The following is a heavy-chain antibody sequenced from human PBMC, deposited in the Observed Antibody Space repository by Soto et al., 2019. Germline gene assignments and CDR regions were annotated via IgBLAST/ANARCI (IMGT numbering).Heavy chain of an antibody. CDR1: GYNFNNNW. CDR2: IEPSDSYV. CDR3: ARLRSLPSTIKFGNYFDY. D-gene: IGHD1-1*01. V-gene: IGHV5-10-1*01. J-gene: IGHJ4*02. Sequence: GESLKISCTASGYNFNNNWIGWVCQTPGKGLEWMGRIEPSDSYVDYSPSFKGHVTISSDKSIKTVYLQWSSLKASDTAMYYCARLRSLPSTIKFGNYFDYWGQGALIAVSS.